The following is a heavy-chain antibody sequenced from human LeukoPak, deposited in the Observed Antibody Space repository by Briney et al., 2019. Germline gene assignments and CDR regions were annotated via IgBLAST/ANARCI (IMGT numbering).Heavy chain of an antibody. CDR2: IYYSGNT. D-gene: IGHD1-26*01. Sequence: PSETLSLTCTVSGGSISSSSYYWGWIRQPPGKGLEWIGSIYYSGNTYYNPSLKSRVTISGDTSKNQFSLKLSSVTAADTAVYYCAREDSGSYYASLDYWGQGTLVTVSS. J-gene: IGHJ4*02. V-gene: IGHV4-39*07. CDR1: GGSISSSSYY. CDR3: AREDSGSYYASLDY.